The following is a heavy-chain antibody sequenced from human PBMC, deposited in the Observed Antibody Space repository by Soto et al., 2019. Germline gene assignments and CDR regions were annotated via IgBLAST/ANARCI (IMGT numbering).Heavy chain of an antibody. J-gene: IGHJ5*02. D-gene: IGHD3-3*01. CDR1: GGPFSGYY. V-gene: IGHV4-34*01. CDR3: ARGKRITIFWSGPLNWFDP. CDR2: INHSGST. Sequence: SETLSLTCAVYGGPFSGYYWSWIRQPPGKGLEWIGEINHSGSTNYNPSLKSRVTISVDTSKNQFSLKLSSVTAADTAVYYCARGKRITIFWSGPLNWFDPWGQGTLVTVSS.